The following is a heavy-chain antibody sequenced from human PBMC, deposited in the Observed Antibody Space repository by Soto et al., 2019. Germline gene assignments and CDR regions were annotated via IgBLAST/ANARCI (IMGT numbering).Heavy chain of an antibody. CDR3: AKSLVFVDHAYMYV. V-gene: IGHV1-69*02. CDR1: GGSFISYI. J-gene: IGHJ6*03. D-gene: IGHD2-21*01. Sequence: QVQLVQSGAEVRKPGSSVKVSCEASGGSFISYIFTWVRQAPGQGLEWMGRSIPIQGRADYALKFQDRVTITADRSTQPVSMELRSLRPEDTALYYCAKSLVFVDHAYMYVCGKGTTVTVSS. CDR2: SIPIQGRA.